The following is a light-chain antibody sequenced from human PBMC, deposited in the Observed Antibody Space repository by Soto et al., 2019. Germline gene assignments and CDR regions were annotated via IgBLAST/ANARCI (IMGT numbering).Light chain of an antibody. CDR2: KAS. CDR3: MQGITFT. Sequence: IVLTQSPLSLPVTLGQPASISCRSSQSLVHSDGNTYLNWFQQRPGQSPRRLMYKASNRDYGVPDRCSGSGSGTDFTLSISRVEADDVGVYYCMQGITFTFGQGTRVEIK. V-gene: IGKV2-30*02. CDR1: QSLVHSDGNTY. J-gene: IGKJ1*01.